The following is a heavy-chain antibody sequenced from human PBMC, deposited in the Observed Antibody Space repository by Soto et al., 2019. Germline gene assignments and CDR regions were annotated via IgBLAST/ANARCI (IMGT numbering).Heavy chain of an antibody. D-gene: IGHD5-12*01. CDR2: IIPIFGTA. CDR3: ARESEMATISY. V-gene: IGHV1-69*01. Sequence: QVQLVQSGAEVKKPGSSVKVSCKASGGTFSSYAISWVRQAPGQGLEWMGGIIPIFGTANYAQKFQGIVAITADEPMRTAYMELSSLRSQNTAVYYCARESEMATISYWGQGTLVTGFS. CDR1: GGTFSSYA. J-gene: IGHJ4*02.